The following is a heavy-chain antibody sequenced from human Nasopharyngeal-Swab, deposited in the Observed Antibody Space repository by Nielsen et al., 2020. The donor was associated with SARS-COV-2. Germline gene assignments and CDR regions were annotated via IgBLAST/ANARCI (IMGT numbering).Heavy chain of an antibody. CDR1: GYTFTGYY. Sequence: ASVKVSCKASGYTFTGYYMHWVRQAPGQRLEWMGWINAGNGNTKYSRKFQGRVTITRDTSASTAYMELSSLRSEDTAVYYCATPMTTVTSFDYWGQGTLVTVSS. CDR3: ATPMTTVTSFDY. D-gene: IGHD4-17*01. V-gene: IGHV1-3*01. CDR2: INAGNGNT. J-gene: IGHJ4*02.